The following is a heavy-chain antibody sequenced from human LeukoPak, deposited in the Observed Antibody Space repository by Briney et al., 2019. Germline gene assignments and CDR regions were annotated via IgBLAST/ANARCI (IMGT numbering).Heavy chain of an antibody. Sequence: PGGSLRLSCAASGFTFDDYGMSWVRQAPGKGLEWVSGINWNGGSTGYADSVKGRFTISRDNAKNSLYLQMNSLRAEDTALYHCAREPYYGRKEVWFDPWGQGTLVTVSS. D-gene: IGHD3-10*01. J-gene: IGHJ5*02. CDR3: AREPYYGRKEVWFDP. CDR1: GFTFDDYG. CDR2: INWNGGST. V-gene: IGHV3-20*01.